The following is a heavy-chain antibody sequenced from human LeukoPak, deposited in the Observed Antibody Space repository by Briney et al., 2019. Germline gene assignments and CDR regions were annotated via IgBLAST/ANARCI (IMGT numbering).Heavy chain of an antibody. J-gene: IGHJ3*02. D-gene: IGHD3-3*01. CDR2: ISSSGSTI. V-gene: IGHV3-11*01. CDR3: ARKYDFWSQFDI. Sequence: GGSLRLSCAASGFTFSDYYMSWIRQAPGEGLEWVSYISSSGSTIYYADSVKGRFTISRDNAKNSLYLQMNSLRAEDTAVYYCARKYDFWSQFDIWGQGTMVTVSS. CDR1: GFTFSDYY.